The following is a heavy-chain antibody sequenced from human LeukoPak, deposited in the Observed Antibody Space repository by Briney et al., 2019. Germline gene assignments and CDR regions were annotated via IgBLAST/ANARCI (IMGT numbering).Heavy chain of an antibody. J-gene: IGHJ3*02. Sequence: GRSLRLSCAASGFTFSSYAMHWVRQAPGKGLEWVAVISYDGSNKYYADSVKGRFTISRDNSKNTLYLQMNSLRAEDTAVYYCARVPSIAAANIEALDIWGQGTMVAVSS. CDR2: ISYDGSNK. CDR1: GFTFSSYA. V-gene: IGHV3-30-3*01. D-gene: IGHD6-13*01. CDR3: ARVPSIAAANIEALDI.